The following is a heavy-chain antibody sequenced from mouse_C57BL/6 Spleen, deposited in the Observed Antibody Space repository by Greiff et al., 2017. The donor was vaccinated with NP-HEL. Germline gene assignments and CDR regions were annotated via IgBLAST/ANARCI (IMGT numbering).Heavy chain of an antibody. Sequence: EVKVEESGPGLVKPSQSLSLTCSVTGYSITSGYYWNWIRQFPGNKLEWMGYISYDGSNNYNPSLKNRISITRDTSKNQFFLKLNSVTTEDTATYYCAREGDYYGSSFYFDYWGQGTTLTVSS. CDR3: AREGDYYGSSFYFDY. V-gene: IGHV3-6*01. D-gene: IGHD1-1*01. CDR2: ISYDGSN. CDR1: GYSITSGYY. J-gene: IGHJ2*01.